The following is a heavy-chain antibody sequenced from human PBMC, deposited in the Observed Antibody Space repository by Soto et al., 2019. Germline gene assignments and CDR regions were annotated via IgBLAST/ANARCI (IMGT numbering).Heavy chain of an antibody. Sequence: QVQLQESGPGLVKPSGTLSLTCTVSGGSISSDNWWNWVRQPPGKGLVWIGEIYHSGGTNYNPSLKDRVTISVDKSKNQFSLNLSSVTTADTAVYYCARGAYGSGPWGQGTLVTVSS. V-gene: IGHV4-4*02. J-gene: IGHJ5*02. CDR3: ARGAYGSGP. CDR1: GGSISSDNW. CDR2: IYHSGGT. D-gene: IGHD3-10*01.